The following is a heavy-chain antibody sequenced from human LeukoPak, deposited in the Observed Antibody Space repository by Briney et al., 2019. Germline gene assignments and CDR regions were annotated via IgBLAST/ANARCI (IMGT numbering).Heavy chain of an antibody. Sequence: ASVKVSCKASGYTFTGYYMHWVRQAPGQGLEWMGIINPSGGSTSYAQKFQGRVTVTRDMSTSTVYMELSSLRSEGTAVYSCARDLYGANSGAFDIWGQGTMVTVSS. CDR2: INPSGGST. CDR1: GYTFTGYY. V-gene: IGHV1-46*01. D-gene: IGHD4-23*01. J-gene: IGHJ3*02. CDR3: ARDLYGANSGAFDI.